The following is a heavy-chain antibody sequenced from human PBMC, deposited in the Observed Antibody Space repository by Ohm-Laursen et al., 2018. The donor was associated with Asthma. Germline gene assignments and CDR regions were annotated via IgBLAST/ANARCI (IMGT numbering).Heavy chain of an antibody. CDR1: GFTFRSYA. CDR3: AKDVFAGPNVVVVTAADC. Sequence: SLRLSCTASGFTFRSYAMHWVRQAPGKGLEWVAVGGSYYDGGLKYYADSVKGRFTISRDNPKNILYLQMNSLRADDTAVYFCAKDVFAGPNVVVVTAADCWGQGTLVTVSA. CDR2: GGSYYDGGLK. D-gene: IGHD2-21*02. J-gene: IGHJ4*02. V-gene: IGHV3-30-3*01.